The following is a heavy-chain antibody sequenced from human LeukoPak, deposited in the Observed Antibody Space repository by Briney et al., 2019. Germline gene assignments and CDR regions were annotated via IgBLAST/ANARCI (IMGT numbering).Heavy chain of an antibody. CDR3: ALIPYCTTATCYYFDY. J-gene: IGHJ4*02. CDR1: GYTFTSYG. CDR2: ISTNNGNT. D-gene: IGHD2-2*01. Sequence: ASVKVSCKASGYTFTSYGISWVRQAPGQGLEWMGWISTNNGNTNYAQKLQGRVTMTTDTPTSTTYMELRSLRADDTAVYYCALIPYCTTATCYYFDYWGQGTLVTVSS. V-gene: IGHV1-18*01.